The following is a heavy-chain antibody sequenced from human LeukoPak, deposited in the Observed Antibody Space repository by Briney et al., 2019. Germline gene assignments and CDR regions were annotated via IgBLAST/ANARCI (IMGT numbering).Heavy chain of an antibody. V-gene: IGHV1-46*03. J-gene: IGHJ4*02. Sequence: ASVKVSFKASGYTVTSYYMHWVRQAPGQGLEWMGIINPSGGTTTYAQKFQGRVTVTRDTSTSTVYMELSSLTSEDTAVYYCGNSGYGGLDYWGQGTLVTVSS. CDR3: GNSGYGGLDY. CDR1: GYTVTSYY. D-gene: IGHD5-12*01. CDR2: INPSGGTT.